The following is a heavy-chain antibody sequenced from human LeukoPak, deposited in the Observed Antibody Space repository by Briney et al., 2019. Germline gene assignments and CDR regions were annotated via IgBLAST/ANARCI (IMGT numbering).Heavy chain of an antibody. J-gene: IGHJ4*02. CDR2: ISSSSSTI. Sequence: TGGSLRLSCAASGFTFGNYEINWVRQAPGKGLEWVSYISSSSSTIYYADSVKGRFTISRDNAKNSLYLQMNSLRAEDTAVYYCARDRAWQQLVPTLDYWGQGTLVTVSS. V-gene: IGHV3-48*01. CDR1: GFTFGNYE. D-gene: IGHD6-13*01. CDR3: ARDRAWQQLVPTLDY.